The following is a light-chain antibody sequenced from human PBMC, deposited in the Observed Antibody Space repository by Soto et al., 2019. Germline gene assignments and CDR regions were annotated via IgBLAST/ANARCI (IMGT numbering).Light chain of an antibody. CDR3: QQYNSWPLT. CDR1: QSVKSN. Sequence: EIVMTQSPATLSVSPGERATLSCRASQSVKSNLAWYQQNPGQAPRLLIYGASTRATGISARFSGSGSGTEFTLTISSLQSEDFAVYYCQQYNSWPLTFGGGTKVEIK. V-gene: IGKV3-15*01. J-gene: IGKJ4*01. CDR2: GAS.